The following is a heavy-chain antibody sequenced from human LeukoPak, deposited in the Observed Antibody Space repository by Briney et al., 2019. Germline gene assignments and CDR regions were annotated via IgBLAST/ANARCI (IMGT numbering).Heavy chain of an antibody. CDR2: IQSTTDGGTP. D-gene: IGHD1-14*01. CDR3: TSGVGTLDY. V-gene: IGHV3-15*01. Sequence: GGSLRLSCAASGFTFSGSVMHWVRQASGKGLEWVGRIQSTTDGGTPDYATPVKGRFTISRDDSKNTLYLQMNSLKTEDTAVYYCTSGVGTLDYWGQGALVTVSS. J-gene: IGHJ4*02. CDR1: GFTFSGSV.